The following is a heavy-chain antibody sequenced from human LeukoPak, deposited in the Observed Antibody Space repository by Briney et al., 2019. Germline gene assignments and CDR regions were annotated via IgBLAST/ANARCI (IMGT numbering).Heavy chain of an antibody. Sequence: GGSLRLSCAASGFTFTTYGIHWVRQAPGKGLEWVTFIRYDATNEYYADSVKGRFTISRDNSKNTVYLQMNSLRTEDTAVYYCAKDAFEGTKHSNFWSAYYADYWGQGTLVTVSS. CDR3: AKDAFEGTKHSNFWSAYYADY. D-gene: IGHD3-3*01. J-gene: IGHJ4*02. CDR2: IRYDATNE. CDR1: GFTFTTYG. V-gene: IGHV3-30*02.